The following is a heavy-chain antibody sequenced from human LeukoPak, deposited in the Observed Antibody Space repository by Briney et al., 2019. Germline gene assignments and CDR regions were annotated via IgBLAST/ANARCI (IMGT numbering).Heavy chain of an antibody. D-gene: IGHD3-10*01. CDR1: GGSFSGYY. CDR3: ARVGRYGSGSYAYFDY. Sequence: SETLSLTCAVYGGSFSGYYWSWIRQPPGKGLKWIGEINHSGSTNYNPSLKSRVTISVDTSKNQFSLKLSSVTAADTAVYYCARVGRYGSGSYAYFDYWGQGTLVTVSS. CDR2: INHSGST. V-gene: IGHV4-34*01. J-gene: IGHJ4*02.